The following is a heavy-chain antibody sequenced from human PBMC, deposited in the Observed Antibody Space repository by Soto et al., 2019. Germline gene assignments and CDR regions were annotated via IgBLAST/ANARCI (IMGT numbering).Heavy chain of an antibody. V-gene: IGHV4-61*01. J-gene: IGHJ6*02. Sequence: ETLSLTCTXXXXSVSSATHYXNWIRQPPGKPLEWIGYIYYSGTTNXNPSLRSRVTISLDRSXXXFFLKLSSVTAADTAVYYCARTRDNNKXYYYALDVWGPGITFTVSS. CDR3: ARTRDNNKXYYYALDV. CDR1: XXSVSSATHY. CDR2: IYYSGTT.